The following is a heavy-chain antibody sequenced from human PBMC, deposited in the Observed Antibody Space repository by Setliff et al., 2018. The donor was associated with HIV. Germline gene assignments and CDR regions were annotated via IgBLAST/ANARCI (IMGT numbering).Heavy chain of an antibody. V-gene: IGHV4-39*07. CDR2: IHYNEKT. CDR3: ASFFVTTVTSQDD. D-gene: IGHD4-17*01. CDR1: GGSASNSRYY. J-gene: IGHJ4*02. Sequence: SETLSLTCTVSGGSASNSRYYWAWIRQPPGKGLEYIGSIHYNEKTYYNPSLKSRATISFDTSTRQFSLHLTSVTAADTAMYYCASFFVTTVTSQDDWGQGTPVTVSS.